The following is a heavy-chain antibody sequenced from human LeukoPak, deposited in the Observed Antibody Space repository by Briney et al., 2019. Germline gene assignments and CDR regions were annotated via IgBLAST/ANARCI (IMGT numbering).Heavy chain of an antibody. CDR3: ARQRQHQRTYYYGMDV. V-gene: IGHV5-51*01. CDR1: GYILTNYW. Sequence: GESLKISCKASGYILTNYWIGWVRQMPGRGLEWMGIIYPGDSDTRYSLSFEGQVTISADKSISTAYLQWSSLKASDTAMYYCARQRQHQRTYYYGMDVWGQGTTVTVSS. CDR2: IYPGDSDT. D-gene: IGHD2-2*01. J-gene: IGHJ6*02.